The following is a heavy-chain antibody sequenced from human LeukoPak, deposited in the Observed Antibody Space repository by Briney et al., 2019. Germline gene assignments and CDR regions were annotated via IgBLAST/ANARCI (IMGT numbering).Heavy chain of an antibody. CDR3: GSRRTAMFGVIKGPIDY. D-gene: IGHD3-3*01. CDR2: INHSGSP. V-gene: IGHV4-34*01. CDR1: GGSFSDYY. J-gene: IGHJ4*02. Sequence: TSETLSLTCAVFGGSFSDYYWTWIRQPPGKGLEWIGEINHSGSPNNNPSLKSRVSISFDTSKNQFSLKLTSVTAADTAVYYCGSRRTAMFGVIKGPIDYWGQGTLVTVSS.